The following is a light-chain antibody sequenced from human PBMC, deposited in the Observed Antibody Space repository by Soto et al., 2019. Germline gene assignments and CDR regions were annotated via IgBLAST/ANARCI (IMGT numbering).Light chain of an antibody. CDR1: SGRIASNY. V-gene: IGLV6-57*04. Sequence: NFMLTQPHSVSESPGKTVSISCTRSSGRIASNYVQWYQQRPGSAPTTVIYEDNQRPSGVPDRFSGSTDGSSNSASLTISGLQTEDEADYYCQSYDSDNVIFGGGTKVTVL. J-gene: IGLJ2*01. CDR2: EDN. CDR3: QSYDSDNVI.